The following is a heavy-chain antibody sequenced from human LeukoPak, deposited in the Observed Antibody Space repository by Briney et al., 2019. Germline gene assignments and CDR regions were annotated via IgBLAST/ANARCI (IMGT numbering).Heavy chain of an antibody. CDR2: IYTSGST. D-gene: IGHD3-10*01. J-gene: IGHJ5*02. V-gene: IGHV4-4*07. CDR1: GGSISSYY. CDR3: ARDRYGSGSYYKSWFDP. Sequence: SETLSLTCTVSGGSISSYYWSWIRQPAGKGLEWIGRIYTSGSTNYNPSLKSRVTMSVDTSKNQLSLRLSSVTAADTAVYYCARDRYGSGSYYKSWFDPWGQGTLVTVSS.